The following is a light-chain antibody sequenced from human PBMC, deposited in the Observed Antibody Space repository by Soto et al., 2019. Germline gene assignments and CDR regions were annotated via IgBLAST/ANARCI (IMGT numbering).Light chain of an antibody. CDR2: EVS. V-gene: IGLV2-14*01. CDR1: NSDVGGYNY. J-gene: IGLJ1*01. CDR3: SSYSSSNTLDV. Sequence: QSALTQPASVSGSPGQSITISCTGTNSDVGGYNYVSWYQQHPGKAPKLMIYEVSNRPSGVSNRFSGSKSGNTASLTISGLQAEDEADYYCSSYSSSNTLDVFGSGTKLTVL.